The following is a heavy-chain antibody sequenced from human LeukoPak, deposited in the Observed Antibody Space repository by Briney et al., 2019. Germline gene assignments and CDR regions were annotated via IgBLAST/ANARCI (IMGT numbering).Heavy chain of an antibody. Sequence: GGSLRLSCAASGFTFSSYAMSWVRQAPGKGLEWVSALSGSGGSTYYADSVKGRFTISRDNSKNTLYLQMNSLRAEDTAVYYCAKDPFATVTTGGYWGQGTLVTVSS. D-gene: IGHD4-17*01. CDR3: AKDPFATVTTGGY. CDR2: LSGSGGST. CDR1: GFTFSSYA. J-gene: IGHJ4*02. V-gene: IGHV3-23*01.